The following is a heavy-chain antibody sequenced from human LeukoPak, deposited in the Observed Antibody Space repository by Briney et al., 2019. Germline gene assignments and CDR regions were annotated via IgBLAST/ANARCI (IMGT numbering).Heavy chain of an antibody. Sequence: ASVKVSCKASGYTFTGYYMHWVRQAPGQGLEWMGWINPNSGGTNYAQKFQGRVTMTRDTSISTAYMELSRLRSDDTAVYYCARDNYYDSSGSYYGWDYWGQGTLVTVSS. J-gene: IGHJ4*02. CDR2: INPNSGGT. CDR3: ARDNYYDSSGSYYGWDY. V-gene: IGHV1-2*02. D-gene: IGHD3-22*01. CDR1: GYTFTGYY.